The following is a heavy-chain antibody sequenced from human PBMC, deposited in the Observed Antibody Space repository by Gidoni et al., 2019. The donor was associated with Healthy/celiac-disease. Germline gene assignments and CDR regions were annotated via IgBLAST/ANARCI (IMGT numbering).Heavy chain of an antibody. Sequence: QVQLVESGGGVVQPGRSLRLSCAASGFTFSSYGMHWVRQAPGKGLEWVAVISYDGSNKYYADSVKGRFTISRDNSKNTLYLQMNSLRAEDTAVYYCAKEEQYQLLYYYYYYMDVWGKGTTVTVSS. D-gene: IGHD2-2*01. CDR1: GFTFSSYG. J-gene: IGHJ6*03. CDR2: ISYDGSNK. CDR3: AKEEQYQLLYYYYYYMDV. V-gene: IGHV3-30*18.